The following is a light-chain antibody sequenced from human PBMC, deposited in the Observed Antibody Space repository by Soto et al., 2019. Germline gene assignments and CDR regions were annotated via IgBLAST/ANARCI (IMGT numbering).Light chain of an antibody. V-gene: IGKV3-20*01. CDR1: QRVSSSY. J-gene: IGKJ1*01. CDR3: QQYGSSLTWT. Sequence: EIVLTQSPGTLSLSPGERATLSCRASQRVSSSYLAWYQQKPGQAPRLLIYGASSRATGIPDRFSGSGSGTDFTLTISRLEPEDFAVYYCQQYGSSLTWTFGKGTKVEIK. CDR2: GAS.